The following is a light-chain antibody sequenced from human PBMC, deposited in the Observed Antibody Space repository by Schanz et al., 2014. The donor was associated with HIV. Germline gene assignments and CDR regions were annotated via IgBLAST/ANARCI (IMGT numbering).Light chain of an antibody. CDR1: NSNIGNNY. V-gene: IGLV1-51*01. Sequence: QSVLTQPPSVSAAPGQKVTISCSGSNSNIGNNYVSWYQHLPGTAPKLLIYDNNKRPSGIPDRFSASNSGTSASLAITGLQAEDEADYYCQSYDSSLRASVFGGGTKLTVL. CDR3: QSYDSSLRASV. CDR2: DNN. J-gene: IGLJ3*02.